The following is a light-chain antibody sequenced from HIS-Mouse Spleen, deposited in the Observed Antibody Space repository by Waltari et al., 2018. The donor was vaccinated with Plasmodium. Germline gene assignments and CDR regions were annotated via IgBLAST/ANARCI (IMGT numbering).Light chain of an antibody. CDR2: EGS. J-gene: IGLJ3*02. CDR1: RSDVGRYTL. CDR3: CSYAGSRV. Sequence: QSALTQPAYVSGSPGQSITISCTGPRSDVGRYTLVSWYQQHPGKAPKLMIYEGSKRPSGVSNRFSGSKSGNTASLTISVLQAEDEADYYCCSYAGSRVFGGGTKLTVL. V-gene: IGLV2-23*01.